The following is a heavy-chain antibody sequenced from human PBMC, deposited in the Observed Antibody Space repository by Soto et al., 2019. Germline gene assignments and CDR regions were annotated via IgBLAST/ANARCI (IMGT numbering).Heavy chain of an antibody. CDR2: INPGGSIT. Sequence: EVQLVESGGGLVQPGGSLRLSCGASGFTLTNYWILWVRQAPGKGLEWVSRINPGGSITDYGDSVRGRFTISRDNAKNMVYLQMNSLRAEDTAMYYCATDLWGGADSWGQGALVTISS. CDR3: ATDLWGGADS. V-gene: IGHV3-74*01. J-gene: IGHJ4*02. CDR1: GFTLTNYW. D-gene: IGHD2-21*01.